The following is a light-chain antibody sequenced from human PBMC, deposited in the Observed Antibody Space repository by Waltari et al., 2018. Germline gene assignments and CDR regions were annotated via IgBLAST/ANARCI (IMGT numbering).Light chain of an antibody. V-gene: IGLV2-14*03. Sequence: QSALTQPASVSGSPGQSITISCTGTSSAVGGYNYVSWYQQHPGKPPKLMIYDVSNRPSGVSNRFSGSKSGNTASLTISGLQAEDEADYYCSSYTSSSTPYVVFGGGTKLTVL. CDR1: SSAVGGYNY. CDR2: DVS. J-gene: IGLJ2*01. CDR3: SSYTSSSTPYVV.